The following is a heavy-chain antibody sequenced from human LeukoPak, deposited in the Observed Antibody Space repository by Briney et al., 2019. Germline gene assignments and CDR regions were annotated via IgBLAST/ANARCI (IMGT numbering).Heavy chain of an antibody. D-gene: IGHD3-3*01. Sequence: GGSLRFSCAASGFTVSDYYMSWIRQAPGNGLEWVSYISSSGSTIYYADSVKGRFTISRDNAKNSLYLQMNSLRAEDTAVYYCARGVERITIFGVADYYGMDVWGQGTTVTVSS. CDR2: ISSSGSTI. CDR1: GFTVSDYY. CDR3: ARGVERITIFGVADYYGMDV. V-gene: IGHV3-11*01. J-gene: IGHJ6*02.